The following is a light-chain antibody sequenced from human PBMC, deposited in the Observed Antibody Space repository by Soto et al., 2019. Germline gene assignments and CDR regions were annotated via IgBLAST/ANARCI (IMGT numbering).Light chain of an antibody. CDR1: QSVSSN. Sequence: EIVMTQSPATLSVSPGERATLSCRASQSVSSNLAWYQQKPGQAPRLLIYGASTRATGLPARFSGSGSGTEFTLTISSLQSEDFAVYYCHQYNNWPRTFGQGTKV. J-gene: IGKJ1*01. CDR2: GAS. V-gene: IGKV3-15*01. CDR3: HQYNNWPRT.